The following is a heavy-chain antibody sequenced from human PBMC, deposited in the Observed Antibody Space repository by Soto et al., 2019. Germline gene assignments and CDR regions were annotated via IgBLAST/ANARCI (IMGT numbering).Heavy chain of an antibody. D-gene: IGHD3-3*01. CDR3: AKGWEITIFGVVITNWFVP. V-gene: IGHV3-48*01. CDR2: ISSSSSTI. J-gene: IGHJ5*02. Sequence: PGGSVGLSCAASGFTFSIYSMNWFRQAPGKGLEWVSYISSSSSTIYYADSVKGRFTISRDNAKNSLYLQVNSLRAEDTAVYYCAKGWEITIFGVVITNWFVPWGQGTLVTVSS. CDR1: GFTFSIYS.